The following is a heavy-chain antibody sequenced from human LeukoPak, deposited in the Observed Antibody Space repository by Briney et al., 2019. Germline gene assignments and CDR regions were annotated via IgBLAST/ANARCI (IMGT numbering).Heavy chain of an antibody. CDR2: FDPEDGET. D-gene: IGHD3-10*01. V-gene: IGHV1-24*01. J-gene: IGHJ4*02. Sequence: RASVKVSYKVSGYTLTELSMHWVRQAPGKGLEWMGGFDPEDGETIYAQKFQGRVTMTEDTSTDTAYMELSSLRSEDTAVYYCATGLPGSLDFIGYGFDYWGQGTLVTVSS. CDR3: ATGLPGSLDFIGYGFDY. CDR1: GYTLTELS.